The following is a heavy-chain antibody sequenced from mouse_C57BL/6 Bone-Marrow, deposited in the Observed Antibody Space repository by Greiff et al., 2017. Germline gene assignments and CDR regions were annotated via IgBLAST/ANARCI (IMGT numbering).Heavy chain of an antibody. CDR1: GSTFTSYW. V-gene: IGHV1-69*01. Sequence: QVQLQQPGAELVMPGASVKLSCKASGSTFTSYWMHWVKQRPGQGLEWIGEIDPSDSYTNYNQKFKGKSTLTVDKSSSTAYMQLSSLTSEDSAVYYCARSGHYYGSSYGYFDVWGTGTTVTVSS. CDR2: IDPSDSYT. CDR3: ARSGHYYGSSYGYFDV. D-gene: IGHD1-1*01. J-gene: IGHJ1*03.